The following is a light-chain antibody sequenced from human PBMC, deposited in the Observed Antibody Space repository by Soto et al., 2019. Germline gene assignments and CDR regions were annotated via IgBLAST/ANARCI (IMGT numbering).Light chain of an antibody. Sequence: EIVLTQSPGTLSLSPGEGAALSCRTSQSISSSYLAWYQQKPGQAPRLLIYAASSRATGIPDRFSGSGSGTDFSLTINRLEPEDFAVYYCQLYGGSHMFSFGRGTKLEIK. J-gene: IGKJ2*01. CDR2: AAS. V-gene: IGKV3-20*01. CDR3: QLYGGSHMFS. CDR1: QSISSSY.